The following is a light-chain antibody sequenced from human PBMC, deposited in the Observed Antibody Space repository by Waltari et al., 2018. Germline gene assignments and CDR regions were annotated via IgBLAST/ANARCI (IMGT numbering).Light chain of an antibody. V-gene: IGLV2-14*03. J-gene: IGLJ2*01. CDR2: DVS. CDR3: SSYRRSSTYVL. Sequence: QSALTQPASVSGSPGQSITISCSGISSDVGGYNFVSWYQQHPGKAPKLLIFDVSNRPSGVSIRFSGSKSGNTASLTISGLQPEDEADYYCSSYRRSSTYVLLGGGTKLTVL. CDR1: SSDVGGYNF.